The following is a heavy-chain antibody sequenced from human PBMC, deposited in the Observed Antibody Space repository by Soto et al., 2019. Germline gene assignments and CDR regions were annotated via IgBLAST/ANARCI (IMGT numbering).Heavy chain of an antibody. Sequence: EVQLVESGGGLVKPGGSLRLSCAASGFTFSSYSMNWVRQAPGKGLDWVSSISSSSSYIYYADSVKGRFTISRDNAKNALYLQMNSLRAEDTAVYYCAGDRYGSGSYSRNYWGQGPLVTVSS. CDR2: ISSSSSYI. CDR3: AGDRYGSGSYSRNY. V-gene: IGHV3-21*01. J-gene: IGHJ4*02. CDR1: GFTFSSYS. D-gene: IGHD3-10*01.